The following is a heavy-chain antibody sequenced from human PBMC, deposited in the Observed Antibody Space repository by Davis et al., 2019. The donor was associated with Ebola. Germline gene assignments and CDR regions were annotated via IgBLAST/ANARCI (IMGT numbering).Heavy chain of an antibody. CDR2: ISGSGGST. V-gene: IGHV3-23*01. J-gene: IGHJ3*02. Sequence: PGGSLRLSCAASGFTFSDYYMSWIRQAPGKGLEWVSAISGSGGSTYYADSVKGRFTISRDNSKNTLYLQMNSLRAEDTAVYYCAKDGRITMIVVVPGDAFDIWGQGTMVTVSS. CDR3: AKDGRITMIVVVPGDAFDI. CDR1: GFTFSDYY. D-gene: IGHD3-22*01.